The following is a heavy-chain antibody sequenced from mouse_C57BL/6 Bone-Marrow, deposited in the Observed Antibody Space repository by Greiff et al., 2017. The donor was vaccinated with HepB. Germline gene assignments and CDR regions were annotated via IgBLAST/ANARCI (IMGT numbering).Heavy chain of an antibody. CDR2: IRNKANNHAT. J-gene: IGHJ2*01. CDR1: GFTFSDAW. D-gene: IGHD1-1*01. V-gene: IGHV6-6*01. Sequence: EVKLVESGGGLVQPGGSMKLSCAASGFTFSDAWMDWVRQSPEKGLEWVAEIRNKANNHATYYAESVKGRFTISRDDSKSSVYLQMNSLRAEDTGIYYCTRRHYYGSRYYFDYWGQGTTLTVSS. CDR3: TRRHYYGSRYYFDY.